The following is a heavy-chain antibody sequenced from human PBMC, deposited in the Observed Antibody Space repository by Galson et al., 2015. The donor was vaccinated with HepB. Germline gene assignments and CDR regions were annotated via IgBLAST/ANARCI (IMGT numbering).Heavy chain of an antibody. Sequence: SVKVSCKASGYSFTSYGISWVRQAPGQGLEWMGWISAYNGNTNYAQKLQGRVTMTTDTSTSTAYMELRSLRSDDTAVYYCARGETDGGYYDSSGYYYWGQGTLVTVSS. CDR3: ARGETDGGYYDSSGYYY. J-gene: IGHJ4*02. D-gene: IGHD3-22*01. CDR2: ISAYNGNT. V-gene: IGHV1-18*01. CDR1: GYSFTSYG.